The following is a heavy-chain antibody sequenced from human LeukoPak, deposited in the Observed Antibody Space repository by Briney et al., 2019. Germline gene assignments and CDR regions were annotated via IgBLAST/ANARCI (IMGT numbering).Heavy chain of an antibody. V-gene: IGHV3-30*18. CDR2: ISYDGSNK. D-gene: IGHD3-9*01. Sequence: GGSLRLSCAASGFTFSSYGMHWVRQAPGKGLEWVAVISYDGSNKYYADSVKGRFTISRDNSKNTLYLQMNSLRAEGTAVYYCAKVTTIFLYYYYGMDVWGQGTTVTVSS. CDR1: GFTFSSYG. CDR3: AKVTTIFLYYYYGMDV. J-gene: IGHJ6*02.